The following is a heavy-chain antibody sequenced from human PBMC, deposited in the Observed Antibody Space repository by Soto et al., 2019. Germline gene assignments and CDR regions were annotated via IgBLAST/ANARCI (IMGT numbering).Heavy chain of an antibody. D-gene: IGHD3-10*01. CDR1: GYTFTSYG. V-gene: IGHV1-18*01. Sequence: QVQLVQSGAEVKKPGASVKVSCKASGYTFTSYGISWVRQAPGQGLEWMGWISAYNGNTNYAQKLQGRVTMTTDTSTSTAYMELRSLRSDDTAVYYCARVMHGSGLRGFEFYYYYYGMDVWGQGTTVTVSS. CDR3: ARVMHGSGLRGFEFYYYYYGMDV. CDR2: ISAYNGNT. J-gene: IGHJ6*02.